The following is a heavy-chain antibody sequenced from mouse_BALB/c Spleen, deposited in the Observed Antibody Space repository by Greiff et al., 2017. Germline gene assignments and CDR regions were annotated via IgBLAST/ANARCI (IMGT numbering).Heavy chain of an antibody. CDR1: GFAFSSYD. V-gene: IGHV5-12-1*01. CDR2: ISSGGGST. Sequence: EVMLVESGGGLVKPGGSLKLSCAASGFAFSSYDMSWVRQTPEKRLEWVAYISSGGGSTYYPDTVKGRFTSSRDNAKNTLYLQMSSLKSEDTAMYYCARHYDYFDYWGQGTTLTVSS. D-gene: IGHD2-3*01. CDR3: ARHYDYFDY. J-gene: IGHJ2*01.